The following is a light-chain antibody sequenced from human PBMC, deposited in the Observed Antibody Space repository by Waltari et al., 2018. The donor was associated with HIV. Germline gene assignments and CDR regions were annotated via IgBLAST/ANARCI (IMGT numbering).Light chain of an antibody. CDR2: AAS. Sequence: EIALTQSPGTLSLSPGERATLSCRASQTISRTYLAWYQQKPGQAPRLLIYAASSRATGIPDRFSGSGSGTDFTLTISSLEPEDCAVYYCQQYIGSPRTFGQGTKVELK. J-gene: IGKJ1*01. CDR1: QTISRTY. V-gene: IGKV3-20*01. CDR3: QQYIGSPRT.